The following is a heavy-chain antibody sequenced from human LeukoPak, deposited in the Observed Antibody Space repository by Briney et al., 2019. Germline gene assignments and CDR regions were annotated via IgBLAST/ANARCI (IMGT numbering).Heavy chain of an antibody. J-gene: IGHJ4*02. CDR1: GFTFSSYA. D-gene: IGHD3-10*01. CDR2: ISSNGGST. V-gene: IGHV3-64D*06. Sequence: GGSLRLSCSASGFTFSSYAMHWVRQAPGKGLEYVSAISSNGGSTYYADSVKGRFTISRDNSKNTLYLQMSSLRAEDTAVYYCMKEGHYYGSGSSQSYFDYWGQGTLVTVSS. CDR3: MKEGHYYGSGSSQSYFDY.